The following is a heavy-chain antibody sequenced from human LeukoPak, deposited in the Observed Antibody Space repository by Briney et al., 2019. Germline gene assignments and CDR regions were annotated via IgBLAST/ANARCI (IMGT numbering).Heavy chain of an antibody. Sequence: PSETLSLTCTVSGGSISSYYWSWIRHPPGKGLEWIGYIYYSGSTNYNPSLKSRVTISVDTSKNQFSLKLSSVTAADTAVYYCARGYSYGHPFDYWGQGTLVTVSS. CDR3: ARGYSYGHPFDY. CDR1: GGSISSYY. V-gene: IGHV4-59*01. J-gene: IGHJ4*02. D-gene: IGHD5-18*01. CDR2: IYYSGST.